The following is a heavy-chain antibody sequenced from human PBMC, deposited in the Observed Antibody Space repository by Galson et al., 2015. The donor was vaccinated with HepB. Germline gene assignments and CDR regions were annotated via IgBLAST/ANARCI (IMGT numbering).Heavy chain of an antibody. CDR2: IDTDGSST. CDR1: GFNFRSYW. CDR3: AREGSYAAYFDY. J-gene: IGHJ4*02. V-gene: IGHV3-74*01. D-gene: IGHD3-10*01. Sequence: SLRLSCAASGFNFRSYWMHWVRQTPGKGLVWVSRIDTDGSSTRYADSVKGRFSISRDKAKNTLYLHMNSLRAEDTAVYYCAREGSYAAYFDYWGQGTLVTVSS.